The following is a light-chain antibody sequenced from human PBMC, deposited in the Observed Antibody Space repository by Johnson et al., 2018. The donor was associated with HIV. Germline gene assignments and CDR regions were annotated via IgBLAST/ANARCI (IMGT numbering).Light chain of an antibody. CDR2: ESN. Sequence: QSVLTQPPSVSAAPGQKVTISCSGSSSNIGNNYVAWYQQLPGTAPKLLIYESNKRPSGIPDRFSGSKSGTSATLGITGLQTGDEADYYCGTWDSSLSAGVFGTGTKFTV. V-gene: IGLV1-51*02. CDR3: GTWDSSLSAGV. J-gene: IGLJ1*01. CDR1: SSNIGNNY.